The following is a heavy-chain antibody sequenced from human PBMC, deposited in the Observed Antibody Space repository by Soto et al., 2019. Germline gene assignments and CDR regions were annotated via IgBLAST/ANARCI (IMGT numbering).Heavy chain of an antibody. Sequence: GGSLRLSCEATGFTCRNNGMHWCRQVPGKGLEWVAVISYDGNNKYYADSVKGRFTISRDNSKNTVYLQMNNLRAEDTAMYYCAKGGSGNYLTYYYYYGMDVWGQGTTVTVSS. CDR1: GFTCRNNG. J-gene: IGHJ6*02. CDR2: ISYDGNNK. D-gene: IGHD3-22*01. V-gene: IGHV3-30*18. CDR3: AKGGSGNYLTYYYYYGMDV.